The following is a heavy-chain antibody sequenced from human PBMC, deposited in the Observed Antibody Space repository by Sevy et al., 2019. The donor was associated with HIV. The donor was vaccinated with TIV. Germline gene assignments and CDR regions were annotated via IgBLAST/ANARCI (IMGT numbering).Heavy chain of an antibody. Sequence: WGSLRLSCAASGFTFSSYAMHWVRQAPGKGLEWVAVISYDGSNKYYADSVKGRFTISRDNSKNTLYLQMNSLRAEDTAVYYCARGVWQWLVLYVDYWGQGTLVTVSS. CDR1: GFTFSSYA. J-gene: IGHJ4*02. CDR2: ISYDGSNK. D-gene: IGHD6-19*01. CDR3: ARGVWQWLVLYVDY. V-gene: IGHV3-30*04.